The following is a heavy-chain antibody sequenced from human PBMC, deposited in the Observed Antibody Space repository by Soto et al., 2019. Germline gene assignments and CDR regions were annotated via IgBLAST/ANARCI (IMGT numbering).Heavy chain of an antibody. CDR1: GFTFSSYS. D-gene: IGHD3-10*01. V-gene: IGHV3-21*01. CDR2: ISSSSSYI. Sequence: GESLKISCAASGFTFSSYSMNWVRQAPGKGLEWVSSISSSSSYIYYADSVKGRFTISRDNAKNSLYLQMNSLRAEDTAVYYCARPEGRRVPNNAFDIWGQGTMVTVSS. J-gene: IGHJ3*02. CDR3: ARPEGRRVPNNAFDI.